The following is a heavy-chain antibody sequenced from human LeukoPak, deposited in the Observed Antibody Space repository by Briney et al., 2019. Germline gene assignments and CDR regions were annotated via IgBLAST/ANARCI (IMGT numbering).Heavy chain of an antibody. CDR2: INHSGST. CDR3: ARTPIYYYDSSGYYN. Sequence: SETLSLTCAVYGGSFSGYYWSRIRQPPGKGLEWIGEINHSGSTNYNPSLKSRVTISVDTSKNQFSLKLSSVTAADTAVYYCARTPIYYYDSSGYYNWGQGTLVTVSS. CDR1: GGSFSGYY. D-gene: IGHD3-22*01. V-gene: IGHV4-34*01. J-gene: IGHJ4*02.